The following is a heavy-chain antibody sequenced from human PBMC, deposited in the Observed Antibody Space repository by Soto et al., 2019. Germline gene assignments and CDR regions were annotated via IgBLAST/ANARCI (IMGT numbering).Heavy chain of an antibody. CDR2: IYYSGST. Sequence: PSDTLSLTXTVSGGSISSYYWSWIRQPPGKGLEWIGNIYYSGSTNYNPSLKSRVTISVDTSKNQFSLNLTSVTAADTAVYYCARDARYYGMDVWGQGTTVTVSS. J-gene: IGHJ6*02. V-gene: IGHV4-59*01. CDR1: GGSISSYY. CDR3: ARDARYYGMDV.